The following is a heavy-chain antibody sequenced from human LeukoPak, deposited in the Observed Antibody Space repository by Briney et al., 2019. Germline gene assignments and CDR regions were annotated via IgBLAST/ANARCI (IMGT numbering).Heavy chain of an antibody. J-gene: IGHJ4*02. CDR1: GYTFTSYY. CDR3: ARDPSVEGSGSYYHNYFDY. Sequence: ASVKVSCKASGYTFTSYYMHWVRQAPGQGLEWMGIINPSGGSTSYAQKFQGRVTMTRDMSTSTVYMELSSLRSEDTAVYYCARDPSVEGSGSYYHNYFDYWGQGTLVTVSS. CDR2: INPSGGST. D-gene: IGHD3-10*01. V-gene: IGHV1-46*01.